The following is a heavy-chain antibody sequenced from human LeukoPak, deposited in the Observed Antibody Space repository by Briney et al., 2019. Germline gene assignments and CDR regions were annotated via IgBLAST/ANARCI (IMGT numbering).Heavy chain of an antibody. CDR2: INPSGGST. D-gene: IGHD2-2*01. CDR3: ARALPYCSSTSCPPGWFDP. J-gene: IGHJ5*02. Sequence: GASVKVSCKASGYTFTSYYMHWVRQAPGQGLELMGIINPSGGSTSYAQKFQGRVTMTRDTSTSTVYMELSSLRAEDTAVYYCARALPYCSSTSCPPGWFDPWGQGTLVTVSS. V-gene: IGHV1-46*01. CDR1: GYTFTSYY.